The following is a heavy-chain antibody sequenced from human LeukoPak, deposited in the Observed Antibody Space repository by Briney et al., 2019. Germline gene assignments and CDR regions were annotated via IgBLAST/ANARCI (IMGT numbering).Heavy chain of an antibody. CDR1: GGSISSSSYY. Sequence: SETLSLTCTVSGGSISSSSYYWGWIRQPPGKGLEWIGSIYYSGSTYYNPSLKSRVTISVDTSKNQFSLKLSSVTAADTAVYYCARRYAVVVVAATPRYWYFDLWGRGTLVTVSS. CDR2: IYYSGST. J-gene: IGHJ2*01. CDR3: ARRYAVVVVAATPRYWYFDL. V-gene: IGHV4-39*01. D-gene: IGHD2-15*01.